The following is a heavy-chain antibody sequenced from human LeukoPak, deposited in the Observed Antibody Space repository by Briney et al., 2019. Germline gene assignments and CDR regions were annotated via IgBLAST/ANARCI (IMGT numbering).Heavy chain of an antibody. J-gene: IGHJ4*02. CDR3: ARDRGSFDY. Sequence: GGSLRLSGAASGFTFSSYSMNWVRQAPGKGLEWVSYISSSSSTIYYADSVKGRFTISRDNAKNSLYLQMNSLRAEDTAVYYCARDRGSFDYWGQGTLVTVSS. V-gene: IGHV3-48*01. D-gene: IGHD3-10*01. CDR2: ISSSSSTI. CDR1: GFTFSSYS.